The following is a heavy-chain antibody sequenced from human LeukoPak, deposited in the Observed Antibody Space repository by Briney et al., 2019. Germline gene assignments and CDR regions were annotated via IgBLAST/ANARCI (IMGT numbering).Heavy chain of an antibody. J-gene: IGHJ3*02. CDR3: ARGGPRYYDSSGYYYRSDAFDI. D-gene: IGHD3-22*01. Sequence: ASVKVSCKSSGYTFTSYGISWVRQAPGQGLEWMGWISAYNGNTKYAQKLQGRVTMTTDTSTSTAYMELRSLRSDDTAVYYCARGGPRYYDSSGYYYRSDAFDIWGQGTMVTVSS. V-gene: IGHV1-18*01. CDR1: GYTFTSYG. CDR2: ISAYNGNT.